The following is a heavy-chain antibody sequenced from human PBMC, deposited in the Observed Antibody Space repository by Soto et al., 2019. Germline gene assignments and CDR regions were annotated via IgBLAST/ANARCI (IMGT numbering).Heavy chain of an antibody. Sequence: QVKLQESGPGLVKPTQTLSLTCTVSGGSIHSVAYFWSWIRQQPGKGLEWIGYIYYTGSAHYNPSITSRAIMSIDTTKSQVSLTMSSLTVADTAVYYCASALGSGPLTGYDGVDVWGQGITVTVSS. D-gene: IGHD6-19*01. CDR2: IYYTGSA. V-gene: IGHV4-31*02. CDR1: GGSIHSVAYF. CDR3: ASALGSGPLTGYDGVDV. J-gene: IGHJ6*01.